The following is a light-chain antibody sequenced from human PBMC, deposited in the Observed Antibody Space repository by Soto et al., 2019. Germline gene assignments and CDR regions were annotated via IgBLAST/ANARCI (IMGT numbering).Light chain of an antibody. CDR1: QTISSW. J-gene: IGKJ4*01. CDR3: QQYNNWPLT. Sequence: DIQMTQSPSTLSGSVGDRVTITCRASQTISSWLAWYQQKPGKAPKILIYKASTLKSGVPSRFSGSGSGTEFTLTISSLQSEDFAVYYCQQYNNWPLTFGGGTKVDIK. V-gene: IGKV1-5*03. CDR2: KAS.